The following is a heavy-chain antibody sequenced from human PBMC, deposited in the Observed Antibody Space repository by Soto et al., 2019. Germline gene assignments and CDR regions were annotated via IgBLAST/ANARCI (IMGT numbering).Heavy chain of an antibody. J-gene: IGHJ4*02. V-gene: IGHV1-69*13. CDR3: ARGEEAYNWEDGFDY. CDR2: IIPICGTA. Sequence: ASVKVSCKTSGGTFSTYSISWVRQAPGQGLEWMGGIIPICGTANYAQKFQGRVTITADESTSTAYMELSSLRSEDTAVYYCARGEEAYNWEDGFDYWGQGTLVTVSS. CDR1: GGTFSTYS. D-gene: IGHD1-1*01.